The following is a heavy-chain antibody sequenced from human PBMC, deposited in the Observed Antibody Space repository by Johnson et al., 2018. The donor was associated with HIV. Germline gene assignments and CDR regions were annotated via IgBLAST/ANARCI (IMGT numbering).Heavy chain of an antibody. CDR2: TRNKAHSYTT. D-gene: IGHD6-13*01. J-gene: IGHJ3*02. CDR3: ATGGSSTWSLVALDI. Sequence: EKLVESGGGLVQPGGSLRLSCAASGFTFSDHYMDWVRQAPGKGLEWVGRTRNKAHSYTTEYAASVKGRFTISRDDSKNSLYLQMNSLKSEDTAGYYCATGGSSTWSLVALDIWGQGTMVTVSS. V-gene: IGHV3-72*01. CDR1: GFTFSDHY.